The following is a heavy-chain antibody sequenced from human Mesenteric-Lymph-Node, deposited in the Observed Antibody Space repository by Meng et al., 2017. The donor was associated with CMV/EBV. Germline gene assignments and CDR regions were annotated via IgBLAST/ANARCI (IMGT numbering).Heavy chain of an antibody. Sequence: VLVQLQGSALCNPSEPLPLSFHVFGGSLCGCDWSWTRQPPGKGLEWIGEINHSGSTNYNPSLKSRVTISVDTSKNQFSLKLSSVTAADTAVYYCARHQRWLKSEGGFNYWGQGTLVTVSS. V-gene: IGHV4-34*01. CDR3: ARHQRWLKSEGGFNY. D-gene: IGHD4-23*01. CDR1: GGSLCGCD. J-gene: IGHJ4*02. CDR2: INHSGST.